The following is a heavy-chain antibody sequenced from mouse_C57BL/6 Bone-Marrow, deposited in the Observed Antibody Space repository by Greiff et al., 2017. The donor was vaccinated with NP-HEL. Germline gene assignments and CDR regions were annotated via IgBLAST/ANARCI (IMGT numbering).Heavy chain of an antibody. CDR3: AREGALLRSMDY. CDR2: IYPGDGAT. Sequence: QVQLKESGPELVKPGASVKLSCKASGYAFSSSWMNWVKQRPGTGLEWIGRIYPGDGATNYIGKFKGKATLTADTSSSTAYMQLSSLTSEDSAVYICAREGALLRSMDYWGQGTSVTVSS. D-gene: IGHD1-1*01. CDR1: GYAFSSSW. V-gene: IGHV1-82*01. J-gene: IGHJ4*01.